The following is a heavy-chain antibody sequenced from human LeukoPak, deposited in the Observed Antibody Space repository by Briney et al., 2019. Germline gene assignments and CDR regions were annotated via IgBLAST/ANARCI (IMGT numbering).Heavy chain of an antibody. Sequence: PGGSLRLSCAASGFTFSSYAISWVRQAPGKGLEWVSAISGSGGSTYYADSVKGRFTISRDNSKNTLYLQMNSLRAEDTAVYYCAKSPWVVVAATYNWFDPWGQGTLVTVSS. D-gene: IGHD2-15*01. CDR2: ISGSGGST. J-gene: IGHJ5*02. CDR1: GFTFSSYA. V-gene: IGHV3-23*01. CDR3: AKSPWVVVAATYNWFDP.